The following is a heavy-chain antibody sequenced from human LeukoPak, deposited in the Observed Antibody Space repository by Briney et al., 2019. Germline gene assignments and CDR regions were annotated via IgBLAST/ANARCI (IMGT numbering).Heavy chain of an antibody. CDR2: ILRNSGSI. D-gene: IGHD6-13*01. Sequence: GRSLRLSCAASGFTFDDYAMHWVRQAPGKGLEWVSGILRNSGSIGYADSVKGRFTISRDDAKSSLYLQMNSLRAEDTALYYCVKNGGRDTAAAYYWGQGTLVSVSS. CDR1: GFTFDDYA. V-gene: IGHV3-9*01. CDR3: VKNGGRDTAAAYY. J-gene: IGHJ4*02.